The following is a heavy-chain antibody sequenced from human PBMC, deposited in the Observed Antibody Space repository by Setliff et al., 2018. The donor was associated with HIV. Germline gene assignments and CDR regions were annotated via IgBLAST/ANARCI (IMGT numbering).Heavy chain of an antibody. CDR2: IYTRGTT. J-gene: IGHJ6*02. CDR1: GGSISSGGFY. CDR3: ARSRTSSGYYGVPGYGMDV. Sequence: SETLSLTCTVSGGSISSGGFYWYWIRQPAGKGLEWIGRIYTRGTTNYNPSLKSRVTISMDTSKSQFSLRLTSVTAADTAVYYCARSRTSSGYYGVPGYGMDVWGQGTTVTVSS. V-gene: IGHV4-61*02. D-gene: IGHD3-22*01.